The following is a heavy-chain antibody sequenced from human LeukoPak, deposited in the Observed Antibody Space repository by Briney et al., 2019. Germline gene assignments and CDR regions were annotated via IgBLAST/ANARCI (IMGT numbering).Heavy chain of an antibody. Sequence: PGRSLRLSCAAPGFTFNSYTMFWVRQAPGKGLEWVAVTSNDENIKYYADSVKGRFTISRDNSRDTLFLEMSSLRVEDAAVYYCARDPILGPPDYFDYWGRGTLVTVSS. J-gene: IGHJ4*02. CDR1: GFTFNSYT. CDR3: ARDPILGPPDYFDY. CDR2: TSNDENIK. D-gene: IGHD1-14*01. V-gene: IGHV3-30-3*01.